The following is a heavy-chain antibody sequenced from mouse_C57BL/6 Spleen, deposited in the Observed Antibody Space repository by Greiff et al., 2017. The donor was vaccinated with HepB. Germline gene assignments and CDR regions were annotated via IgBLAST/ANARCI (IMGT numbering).Heavy chain of an antibody. CDR1: GYTFTDYY. V-gene: IGHV1-76*01. CDR3: ARQYYGSSDYYAMDY. Sequence: QVQLQQSGAELVRPGASVKLSCKASGYTFTDYYINWVKQRPGQGLEWIARIYPGSGNTYYNEKFKGKATLTAEKSSSTAYMQLSSLTSEDSAVYFCARQYYGSSDYYAMDYWGQGTSVTVSS. J-gene: IGHJ4*01. CDR2: IYPGSGNT. D-gene: IGHD1-1*01.